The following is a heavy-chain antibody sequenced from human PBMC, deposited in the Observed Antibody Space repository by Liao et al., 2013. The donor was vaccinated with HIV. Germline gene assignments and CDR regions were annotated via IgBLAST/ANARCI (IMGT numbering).Heavy chain of an antibody. CDR2: IYISGST. J-gene: IGHJ5*02. Sequence: QVQLQESGPGLVKPSQTLSLTCTVSGGSISSGSYYWSWIRQPAGKGLEWIGRIYISGSTNYNPSLKSRVTISIDTSKNQFSLKLSSVTAADTAVYYCARSMLLRPNWFDPWGQGTLVTVSS. V-gene: IGHV4-61*02. CDR3: ARSMLLRPNWFDP. D-gene: IGHD2-15*01. CDR1: GGSISSGSYY.